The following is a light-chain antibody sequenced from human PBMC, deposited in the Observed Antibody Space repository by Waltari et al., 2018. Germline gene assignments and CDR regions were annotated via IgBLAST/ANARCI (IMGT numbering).Light chain of an antibody. Sequence: QSALTQPASVSGSPGQSITISCTGTSSYSGGYNYVSWYQHHPGKAPKPIISEVSKRPSGVSYRFSGSKSGNTASLTISGLQAEDEADYYCHSHTSSITTVIFGGGTKLTV. V-gene: IGLV2-14*01. CDR1: SSYSGGYNY. J-gene: IGLJ2*01. CDR3: HSHTSSITTVI. CDR2: EVS.